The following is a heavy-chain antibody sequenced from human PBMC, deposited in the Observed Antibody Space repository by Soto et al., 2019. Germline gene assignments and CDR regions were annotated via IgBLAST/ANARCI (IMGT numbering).Heavy chain of an antibody. CDR2: IYSSGAT. V-gene: IGHV3-53*01. CDR3: ARGITGTTFDY. Sequence: GGSLRLSCIPSGFIVSHNYMSWVRQAPGTGLEWVSVIYSSGATYYADSVKGRFTISRDDSKNTLYLQMNSLRAEDTAVYYCARGITGTTFDYCGQRTLLTVSS. CDR1: GFIVSHNY. J-gene: IGHJ4*02. D-gene: IGHD1-20*01.